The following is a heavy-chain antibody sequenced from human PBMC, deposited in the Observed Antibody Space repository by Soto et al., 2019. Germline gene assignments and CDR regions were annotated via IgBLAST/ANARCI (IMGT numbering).Heavy chain of an antibody. Sequence: ASVKVSCKASGYTFTSYGISWVRQAPGQGLEWMGWISAYSGNTGYAQKFQGRVTMTRNTSISTAYMELSSLRSEDTAVYYCARGTVNDFDYWGQGTLVTVSS. V-gene: IGHV1-8*02. CDR3: ARGTVNDFDY. D-gene: IGHD4-17*01. CDR2: ISAYSGNT. J-gene: IGHJ4*02. CDR1: GYTFTSYG.